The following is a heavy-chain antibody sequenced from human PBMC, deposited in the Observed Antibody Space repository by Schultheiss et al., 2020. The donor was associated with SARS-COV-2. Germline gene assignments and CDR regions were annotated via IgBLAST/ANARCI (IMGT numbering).Heavy chain of an antibody. CDR3: ARGPPQLVVPAAILDY. V-gene: IGHV1-2*02. CDR2: INPNSGGT. J-gene: IGHJ4*02. CDR1: GYTFTGYY. D-gene: IGHD2-2*01. Sequence: ASVKVSCKASGYTFTGYYMHWVRQAPGQGLEWMGWINPNSGGTNYAQKFQGRVTMTRDTSISTAYMELSGLRSDDTAVYYCARGPPQLVVPAAILDYWGQGTLVTVSS.